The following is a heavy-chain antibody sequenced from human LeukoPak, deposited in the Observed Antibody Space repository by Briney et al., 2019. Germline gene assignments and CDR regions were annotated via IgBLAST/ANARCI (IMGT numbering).Heavy chain of an antibody. CDR2: SSGSGGRK. D-gene: IGHD3-22*01. CDR1: GITLSNYG. J-gene: IGHJ4*02. V-gene: IGHV3-23*01. Sequence: GGSLRLSCAVSGITLSNYGMSWVRQAPGKGLEWVAGSSGSGGRKNYADSVKGRFTISSDNAKNTLFLQMNGLRAGDTAVYFCAKRGVVIRVILVGFHKEAYYFDSWGQGALVTVSS. CDR3: AKRGVVIRVILVGFHKEAYYFDS.